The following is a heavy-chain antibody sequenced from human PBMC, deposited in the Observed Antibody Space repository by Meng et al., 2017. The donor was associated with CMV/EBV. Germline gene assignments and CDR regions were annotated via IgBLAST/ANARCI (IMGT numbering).Heavy chain of an antibody. V-gene: IGHV3-30*04. J-gene: IGHJ5*02. CDR2: ISYDGSNK. Sequence: FTFRSYAMTWVRQAPGKGLEWVTIISYDGSNKYYADSVKGRFTSSRDNSNNTLYLQMNSLRAEDTAVYYCARGYSAYDYRGANWFDPWGQGTLVTVSS. CDR1: FTFRSYA. CDR3: ARGYSAYDYRGANWFDP. D-gene: IGHD5-12*01.